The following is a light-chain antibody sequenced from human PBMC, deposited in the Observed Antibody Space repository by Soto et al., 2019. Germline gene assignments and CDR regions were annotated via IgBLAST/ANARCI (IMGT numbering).Light chain of an antibody. CDR2: AAS. V-gene: IGKV3-20*01. CDR3: QQYGSSPGFT. J-gene: IGKJ4*01. CDR1: QSFRSSY. Sequence: EIVLTQSPGTLSLSPGERATLSCRASQSFRSSYLAWYQQRPGQAPRLLIYAASSRATGIPDRFSGSGSGTGFTLTISRLEPEDYAVYYCQQYGSSPGFTFGGGTKVDI.